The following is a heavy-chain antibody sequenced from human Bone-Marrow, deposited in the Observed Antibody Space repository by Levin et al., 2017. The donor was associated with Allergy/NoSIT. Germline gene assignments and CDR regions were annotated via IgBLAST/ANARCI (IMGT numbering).Heavy chain of an antibody. CDR2: IKYDGSEE. D-gene: IGHD6-19*01. Sequence: GGSLRLSCAASGFTFSSYWMSWVRQAPGKGLEWVANIKYDGSEEYYVDSVKGRFTISRDNAKNSLSLQMNSLRAEDTAVYYCARDGVSSGGYRDAFDMWGQGTMVTVSS. CDR1: GFTFSSYW. CDR3: ARDGVSSGGYRDAFDM. J-gene: IGHJ3*02. V-gene: IGHV3-7*01.